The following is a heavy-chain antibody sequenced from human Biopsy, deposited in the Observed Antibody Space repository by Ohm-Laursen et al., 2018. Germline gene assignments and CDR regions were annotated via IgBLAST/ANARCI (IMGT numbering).Heavy chain of an antibody. D-gene: IGHD2-21*01. J-gene: IGHJ4*02. CDR1: GFTFRSYY. V-gene: IGHV3-7*01. Sequence: SLRLSCAASGFTFRSYYMSWVRLAPGKGLEWVANINQDGSVKNYVDSVKGRFTISRDNAENSVYLQMSSLRSEDTAVYYCARSLWPEDYWGQGTLVTVSS. CDR2: INQDGSVK. CDR3: ARSLWPEDY.